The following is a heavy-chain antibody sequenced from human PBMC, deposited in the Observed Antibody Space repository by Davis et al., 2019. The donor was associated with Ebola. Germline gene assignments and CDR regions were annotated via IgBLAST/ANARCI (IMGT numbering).Heavy chain of an antibody. J-gene: IGHJ4*02. CDR3: ARMEGRDGYNYFDY. CDR2: IYYSGST. D-gene: IGHD5-24*01. CDR1: GGSISSGGYY. Sequence: MPSETLSLTCTVSGGSISSGGYYWSWIRQHPGKGLEWIGYIYYSGSTYYNPSLKSRVTISVDTSKNQFSLKLRSVTAADTAVYYCARMEGRDGYNYFDYWGQGTLVTVSS. V-gene: IGHV4-31*03.